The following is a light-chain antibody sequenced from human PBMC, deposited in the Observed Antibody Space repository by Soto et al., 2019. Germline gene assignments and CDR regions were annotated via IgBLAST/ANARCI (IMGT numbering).Light chain of an antibody. CDR2: DVS. CDR1: SSDVGGYNY. J-gene: IGLJ2*01. V-gene: IGLV2-14*01. CDR3: SSYTSSNSLGI. Sequence: QSALTQPASVSGSPGQSITISCTGTSSDVGGYNYVSWYQLHPGKAPKLVIFDVSNRPSGVSNRFSGSKSGNTASLTISGLQAEDEADYSCSSYTSSNSLGIFGGGTKLTVL.